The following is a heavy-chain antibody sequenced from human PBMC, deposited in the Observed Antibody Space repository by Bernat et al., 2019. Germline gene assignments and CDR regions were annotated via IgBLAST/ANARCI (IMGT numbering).Heavy chain of an antibody. CDR1: GGSISSNNYY. V-gene: IGHV3-11*04. D-gene: IGHD1-26*01. CDR2: ISSSSSTI. Sequence: QQHLQESGPGLVKPSETLSLTCTVSGGSISSNNYYWGWIRRPPGKGLEWVSYISSSSSTIYYADSVKGRFTISRDNAKDSLYLEMNRLRDEDTAVYYCARDARIVGATTLSYWGQGTLVTVSS. CDR3: ARDARIVGATTLSY. J-gene: IGHJ4*02.